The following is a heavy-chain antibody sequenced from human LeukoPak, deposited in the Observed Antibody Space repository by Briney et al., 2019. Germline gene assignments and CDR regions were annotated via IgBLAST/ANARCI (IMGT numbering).Heavy chain of an antibody. CDR3: ARAEVVVGILWWVQGYYFDY. CDR1: GGSFSGYY. Sequence: SEILSLTCAVYGGSFSGYYWSWIRQPPGKGLEWIGEINHSGSTNYNPSLKSRVTISVDTSKNQFSLKLSSVTAADTAVYYCARAEVVVGILWWVQGYYFDYWGQGTLVTVSS. CDR2: INHSGST. J-gene: IGHJ4*02. V-gene: IGHV4-34*01. D-gene: IGHD2-21*01.